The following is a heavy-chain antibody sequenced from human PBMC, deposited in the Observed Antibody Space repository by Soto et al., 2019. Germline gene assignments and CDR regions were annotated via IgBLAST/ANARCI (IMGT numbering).Heavy chain of an antibody. CDR3: ARDGSLEWFFRNWFDP. D-gene: IGHD3-3*01. J-gene: IGHJ5*02. V-gene: IGHV1-18*01. CDR2: ISAYNGNT. Sequence: GASVKVSCKASGYTFTSYGISWVRQAPGQGLEWMGWISAYNGNTNYAQKLQGRVTMTTDTSTSTAYMELRSLRSDDTAVYYCARDGSLEWFFRNWFDPWGQGTLVTVSS. CDR1: GYTFTSYG.